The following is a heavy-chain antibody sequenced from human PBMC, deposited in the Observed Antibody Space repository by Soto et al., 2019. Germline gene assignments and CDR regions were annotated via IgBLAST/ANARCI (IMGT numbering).Heavy chain of an antibody. D-gene: IGHD2-21*02. Sequence: ASVKFSFKTSGYTFTSFVVSWVRQALGQVLEWMGWISGYNGKTKYAQTLQGRVTMTEDTSTSTVYLEMRGLRPDDTAVYFCARDNMIDDYGLVTSDSWGQGTTVHVSS. CDR1: GYTFTSFV. CDR2: ISGYNGKT. V-gene: IGHV1-18*04. CDR3: ARDNMIDDYGLVTSDS. J-gene: IGHJ4*02.